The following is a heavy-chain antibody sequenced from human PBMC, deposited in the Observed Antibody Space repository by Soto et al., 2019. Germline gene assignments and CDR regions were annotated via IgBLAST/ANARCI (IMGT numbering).Heavy chain of an antibody. CDR2: MNPNSGNT. Sequence: QVQLVQSGAEVKKPGASVKVSCKASGYTFTSYDINWVRQATGQGLEWMGWMNPNSGNTGYAQKFQDRVTMTRNTSISTAYMNLSRLRSADPAVYYRPSSPPHCSSTSCYSYYYYYYMDVWGQGTTVTVSS. CDR1: GYTFTSYD. CDR3: PSSPPHCSSTSCYSYYYYYYMDV. J-gene: IGHJ6*03. D-gene: IGHD2-2*02. V-gene: IGHV1-8*01.